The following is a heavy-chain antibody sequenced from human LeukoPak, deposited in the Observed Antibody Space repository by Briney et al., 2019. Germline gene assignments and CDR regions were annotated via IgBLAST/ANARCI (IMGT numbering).Heavy chain of an antibody. CDR3: ARTWSGRWAWFDP. V-gene: IGHV3-66*01. Sequence: PGGSLRLSCAASGFTVSSNYMSWVRQAPGKGLEWVSLIYSDGSASYADSVRGRFGISRDNSKNTLYLQINSLRAEDTAVYYCARTWSGRWAWFDPWGLGTLVTVSS. D-gene: IGHD3-3*01. J-gene: IGHJ5*02. CDR2: IYSDGSA. CDR1: GFTVSSNY.